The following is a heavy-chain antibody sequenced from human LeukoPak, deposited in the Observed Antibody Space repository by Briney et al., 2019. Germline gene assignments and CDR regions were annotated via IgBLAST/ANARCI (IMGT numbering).Heavy chain of an antibody. Sequence: PGGSLRLSCAASGFTFSSYAMSWVRQAPGKGLEWVANIKQDGSEKYYVDSVKGRFTISRDNAKNSLYLQMNSLRAEDTAVYYCARGYDFWSGYYISNYYYYGMDVWGQGTTVTVSS. CDR2: IKQDGSEK. CDR1: GFTFSSYA. CDR3: ARGYDFWSGYYISNYYYYGMDV. J-gene: IGHJ6*02. D-gene: IGHD3-3*01. V-gene: IGHV3-7*01.